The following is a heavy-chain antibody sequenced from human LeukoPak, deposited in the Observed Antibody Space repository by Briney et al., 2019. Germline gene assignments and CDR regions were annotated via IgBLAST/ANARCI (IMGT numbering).Heavy chain of an antibody. Sequence: SVKVSCKASGGTFSSYAISWVRQAPGQGLEWMGGIIPILGTANYAQKFQGRVTMTRDTSTSTVYMELSSLRSEDTAVYYCARDRDIVVVPAADDAFDIWGQGTMVTVSS. CDR2: IIPILGTA. J-gene: IGHJ3*02. D-gene: IGHD2-2*01. V-gene: IGHV1-69*05. CDR1: GGTFSSYA. CDR3: ARDRDIVVVPAADDAFDI.